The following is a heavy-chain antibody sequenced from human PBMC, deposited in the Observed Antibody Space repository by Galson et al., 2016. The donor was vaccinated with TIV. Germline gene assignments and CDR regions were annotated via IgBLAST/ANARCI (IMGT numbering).Heavy chain of an antibody. Sequence: SAKVSCKASGDTFSMIVFNWVRQAPGQGLDWMGGINPLLGTVNNAQKFQGRVTFTADESRSTAYMELRSLKSEDTAIYYCATDRNTALDTYHAYYGMDAWGQGTAVIVSS. CDR1: GDTFSMIV. V-gene: IGHV1-69*13. CDR2: INPLLGTV. D-gene: IGHD5-18*01. CDR3: ATDRNTALDTYHAYYGMDA. J-gene: IGHJ6*02.